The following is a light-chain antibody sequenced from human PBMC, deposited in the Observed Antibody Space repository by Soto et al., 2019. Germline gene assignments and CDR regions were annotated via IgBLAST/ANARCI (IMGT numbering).Light chain of an antibody. J-gene: IGLJ1*01. V-gene: IGLV2-14*01. CDR2: EVS. Sequence: QSALTQPASVSGSPGQSITLSCTGTSSDVGGYNYVSWYQQHPGKAPKLMIYEVSNRPSGVSNRFSGSKSGNTASLTISGLQSEDEDDYYCRSYTSTRNVFGTGTKLTVL. CDR1: SSDVGGYNY. CDR3: RSYTSTRNV.